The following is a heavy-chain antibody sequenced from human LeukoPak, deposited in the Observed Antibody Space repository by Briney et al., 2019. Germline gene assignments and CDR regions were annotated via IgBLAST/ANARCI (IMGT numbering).Heavy chain of an antibody. J-gene: IGHJ4*02. CDR2: ITPLFGTA. D-gene: IGHD4-23*01. CDR3: ARDLLDYGGNSGFDY. CDR1: GGTFSKYS. Sequence: ASVKVSCKASGGTFSKYSISWVRQRPGQGLEWMGGITPLFGTANYAQKFQGRVTMTRDTSTSTVYMELSSLRSEDTAVYYCARDLLDYGGNSGFDYWGQGTLVTVSS. V-gene: IGHV1-69*05.